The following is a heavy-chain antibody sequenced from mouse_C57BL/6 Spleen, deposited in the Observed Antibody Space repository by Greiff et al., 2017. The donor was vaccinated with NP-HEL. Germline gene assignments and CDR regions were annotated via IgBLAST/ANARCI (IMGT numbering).Heavy chain of an antibody. J-gene: IGHJ4*01. Sequence: VQLQQPGPVLVKPGASVKMSCKASGYTFTDYYMNWVKQSHGKSLEWIGVINPYNGGTSYNQKFKGKATLTVGKSSSTAYMELNSLTSEDSAVYYCARGDGNLGAMDYWGQGTSVTVSS. CDR1: GYTFTDYY. D-gene: IGHD2-1*01. V-gene: IGHV1-19*01. CDR3: ARGDGNLGAMDY. CDR2: INPYNGGT.